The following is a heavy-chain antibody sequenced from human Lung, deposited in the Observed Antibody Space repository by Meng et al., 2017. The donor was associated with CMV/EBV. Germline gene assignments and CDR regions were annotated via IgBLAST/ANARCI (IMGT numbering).Heavy chain of an antibody. CDR1: GGSISSYD. J-gene: IGHJ4*02. V-gene: IGHV4-4*07. CDR2: IYTSGTT. CDR3: ARAEADTGNFDY. Sequence: QLQGSGPGLVKPSGTLSLTCTVSGGSISSYDWSWIRQSAGKGLEWIGRIYTSGTTIYNPSLRSRLTLSLDTSKNQFSLKLNSVTAADTAVYYCARAEADTGNFDYWGQGTLVTVSS. D-gene: IGHD6-19*01.